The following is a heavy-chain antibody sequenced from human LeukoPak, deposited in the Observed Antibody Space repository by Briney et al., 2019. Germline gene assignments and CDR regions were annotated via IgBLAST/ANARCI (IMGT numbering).Heavy chain of an antibody. CDR2: IYYSGST. CDR1: GGSISSYY. D-gene: IGHD1-26*01. Sequence: SETLSLTCTVSGGSISSYYWSWIRQPPGKGLEWIGYIYYSGSTNYNPSLKSRVTISVDTSKNQFSPKLSSVTAADTAVYYCARGIVWETFFDYWGQGTLVTVSS. CDR3: ARGIVWETFFDY. V-gene: IGHV4-59*01. J-gene: IGHJ4*02.